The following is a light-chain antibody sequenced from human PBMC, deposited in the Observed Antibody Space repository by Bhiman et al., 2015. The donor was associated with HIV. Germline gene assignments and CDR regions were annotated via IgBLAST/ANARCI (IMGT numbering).Light chain of an antibody. CDR1: SSNIGAGYD. V-gene: IGLV1-40*01. Sequence: QSVLTQPPSVSGAPGQRVTISCTGSSSNIGAGYDVHWYQQLPGTAPKLLIYGNNNRPSGIPDRFSGSKSGTSASLAITGLQAEDEADYFCQSYDDSLSAYVFGSGTKVTVL. CDR3: QSYDDSLSAYV. CDR2: GNN. J-gene: IGLJ1*01.